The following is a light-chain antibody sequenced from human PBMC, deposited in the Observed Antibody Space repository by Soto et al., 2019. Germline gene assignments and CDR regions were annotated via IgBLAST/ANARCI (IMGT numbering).Light chain of an antibody. CDR3: SSYVSSSTLV. V-gene: IGLV2-14*01. CDR2: DVR. J-gene: IGLJ1*01. Sequence: QSALTQPAPVSGSPGQSITISCTGTSNDIGAYNYVSWYQQHPGKAPKLMIYDVRNRPSGVSNRFSGSKSGNTASLTISGLHTEDEADYYCSSYVSSSTLVFGTGTKVTV. CDR1: SNDIGAYNY.